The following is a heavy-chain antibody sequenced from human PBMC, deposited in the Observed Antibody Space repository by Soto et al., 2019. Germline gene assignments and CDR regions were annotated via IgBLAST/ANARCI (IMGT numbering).Heavy chain of an antibody. V-gene: IGHV1-3*01. CDR2: INAGNGNT. CDR3: ATGLRAAVTFY. CDR1: GYTFTSYA. Sequence: ASVKVSCKASGYTFTSYAMHWVRQAPGQRLEWMGWINAGNGNTKYSQKFQGRVTMTRDTSASTAYMELSSLRSEDTAVYYCATGLRAAVTFYWGQGTLVTAPQ. J-gene: IGHJ4*02. D-gene: IGHD2-15*01.